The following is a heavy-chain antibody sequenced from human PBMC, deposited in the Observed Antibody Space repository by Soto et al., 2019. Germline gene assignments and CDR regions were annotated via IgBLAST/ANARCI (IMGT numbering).Heavy chain of an antibody. CDR2: ISGTGNYI. D-gene: IGHD3-22*01. Sequence: EVQLVESGGGLVKPGGSRRLSCAASGFSFSSYSVNWVRQAPGKGLEWVSCISGTGNYIYYAESVKGRFTISRDNAKNSLYLQMNSLRAEDTAVYYCVRAMDYDSSGYYEDLDYWGQGTLVTVSS. CDR3: VRAMDYDSSGYYEDLDY. J-gene: IGHJ4*02. CDR1: GFSFSSYS. V-gene: IGHV3-21*02.